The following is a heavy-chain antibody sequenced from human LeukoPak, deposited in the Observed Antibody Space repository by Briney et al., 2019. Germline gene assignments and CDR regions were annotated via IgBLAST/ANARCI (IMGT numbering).Heavy chain of an antibody. Sequence: ASVKLSCKASGYAFTGYYMHWVRQAPGQGLEWMGWTNPNSGGTNYAQKFQGRVTMTRDTSISTAYMELSRLRSDDTAVYYCARYSGSYYSHFDYWGQGTLVTVSS. V-gene: IGHV1-2*02. J-gene: IGHJ4*02. CDR2: TNPNSGGT. CDR1: GYAFTGYY. D-gene: IGHD1-26*01. CDR3: ARYSGSYYSHFDY.